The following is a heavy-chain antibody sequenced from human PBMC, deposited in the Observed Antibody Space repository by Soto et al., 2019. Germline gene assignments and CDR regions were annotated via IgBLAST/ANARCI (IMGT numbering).Heavy chain of an antibody. D-gene: IGHD5-12*01. CDR3: AKGLDGYNLDS. CDR1: GFTFSSYG. Sequence: QVQLVESGGGVVQPGRSLRLSCAASGFTFSSYGMHWVRQAPGKGLEWVAVISYDGSNKYYADSVKGRFTISRDNSKNTLYLQMNSLRAEDTAVYYCAKGLDGYNLDSWGQGTLVTVSS. J-gene: IGHJ4*02. V-gene: IGHV3-30*18. CDR2: ISYDGSNK.